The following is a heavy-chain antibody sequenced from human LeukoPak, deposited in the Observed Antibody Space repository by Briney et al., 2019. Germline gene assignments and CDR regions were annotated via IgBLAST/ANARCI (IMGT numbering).Heavy chain of an antibody. J-gene: IGHJ5*02. CDR3: VVITQA. Sequence: PGGSLRLSCAASGFTFSSFGMHWVRQAPGKGLEWVAFIRYDGSNKYYADSVKGRFTISRDHSKNTLYLQMNSLSAEDTAVYYCVVITQAWGQGTLVTVSS. CDR1: GFTFSSFG. V-gene: IGHV3-30*02. D-gene: IGHD2/OR15-2a*01. CDR2: IRYDGSNK.